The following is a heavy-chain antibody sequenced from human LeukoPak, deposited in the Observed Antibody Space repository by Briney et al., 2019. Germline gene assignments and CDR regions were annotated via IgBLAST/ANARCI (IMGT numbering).Heavy chain of an antibody. V-gene: IGHV3-21*01. Sequence: GGSLRLSCAASGFTFSSYSMNWVRQAPGKGLEWVSSISSGSSFIYYADSVKGRFTISRDNPKNSLYLQMNSLRAEDTAVYYCARDSGSPQDAFDIWGQGTMVTVSS. J-gene: IGHJ3*02. D-gene: IGHD6-13*01. CDR2: ISSGSSFI. CDR3: ARDSGSPQDAFDI. CDR1: GFTFSSYS.